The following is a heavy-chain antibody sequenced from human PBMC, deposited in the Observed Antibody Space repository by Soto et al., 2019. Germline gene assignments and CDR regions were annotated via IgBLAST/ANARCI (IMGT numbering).Heavy chain of an antibody. CDR2: IYPIDSDT. CDR1: GYSFTSYW. Sequence: PXESVTISCTGSGYSFTSYWIGWVRQMPGKGLEWMGIIYPIDSDTRYSPSFQGQVTISADKSISTAYLQWSSLKASDNAMYYCARRAATISGDFDYWGQGTLVTVYS. V-gene: IGHV5-51*01. D-gene: IGHD5-12*01. J-gene: IGHJ4*02. CDR3: ARRAATISGDFDY.